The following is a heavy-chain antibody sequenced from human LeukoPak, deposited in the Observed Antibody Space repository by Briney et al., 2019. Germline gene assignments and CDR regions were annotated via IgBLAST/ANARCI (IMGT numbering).Heavy chain of an antibody. J-gene: IGHJ4*02. CDR1: GFTFSDYY. Sequence: GGSLRLSCVASGFTFSDYYMSWIRQAPGKGLQWVSFISSSGSTIYYADSVKGRFTISRDNSKNTLYLQMNSLRAEDTAVYYCASPYYDYVWGSYPLDYWGQGTPVTVSS. CDR2: ISSSGSTI. CDR3: ASPYYDYVWGSYPLDY. D-gene: IGHD3-16*02. V-gene: IGHV3-11*04.